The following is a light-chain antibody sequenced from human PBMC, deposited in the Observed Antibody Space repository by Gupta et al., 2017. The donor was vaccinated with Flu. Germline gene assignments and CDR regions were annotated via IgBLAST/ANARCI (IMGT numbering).Light chain of an antibody. CDR2: KAS. J-gene: IGKJ4*01. CDR3: QNYNYH. CDR1: QNIEDW. V-gene: IGKV1-5*03. Sequence: DLQLTQSPSTLSASVGDRVTITCRASQNIEDWLAWYQQKPGKAPQLLIYKASKLEGAVPSRFGGSGFGTEFTLTISSLQPDDSAIYYCQNYNYHFGGGTKVEIK.